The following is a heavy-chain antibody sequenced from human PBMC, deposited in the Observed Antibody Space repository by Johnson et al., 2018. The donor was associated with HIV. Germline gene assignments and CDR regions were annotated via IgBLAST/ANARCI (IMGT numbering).Heavy chain of an antibody. D-gene: IGHD1-26*01. CDR1: GFTFSNFD. V-gene: IGHV3-13*01. CDR2: IGATGDT. J-gene: IGHJ3*02. Sequence: EMQLVESGGGLVQPGGSLRLSCVASGFTFSNFDMHWVRQVTGKRLEWVSGIGATGDTYYLGSVKGRFTISRENAKNSLYLQLNSLRAGDTALYYCARGSYDGDAFDIWGQGTMVTVSS. CDR3: ARGSYDGDAFDI.